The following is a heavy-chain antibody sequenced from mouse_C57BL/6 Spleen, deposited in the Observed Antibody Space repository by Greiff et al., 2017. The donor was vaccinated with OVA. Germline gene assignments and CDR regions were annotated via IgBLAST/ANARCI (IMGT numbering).Heavy chain of an antibody. Sequence: EVQLQQSGAELVKPGASVKLSCTASGFNITDYYMHWVKQRTEQGLEWIGRIDPEDGETKYDPKFQGKATITADTSSNTAYLQLSSLTSEDTAVYFCESSSWYFDVWGTGTTVTVSS. V-gene: IGHV14-2*01. CDR2: IDPEDGET. CDR3: ESSSWYFDV. J-gene: IGHJ1*03. CDR1: GFNITDYY. D-gene: IGHD1-1*01.